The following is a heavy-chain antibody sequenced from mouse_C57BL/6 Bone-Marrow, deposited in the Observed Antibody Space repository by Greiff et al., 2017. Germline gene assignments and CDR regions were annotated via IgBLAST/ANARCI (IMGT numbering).Heavy chain of an antibody. CDR2: IDPSDSYT. CDR1: GYTFTSYW. V-gene: IGHV1-50*01. J-gene: IGHJ2*01. Sequence: QVQLQQSGAELVKPGASVKLSCKASGYTFTSYWMQWVKQRPGQGLEWIGEIDPSDSYTNYNQKFKGKATLTVDTSSSTAYMQLSSLTSEDSAGYYCAGGRYWGQGTTLTVSS. CDR3: AGGRY.